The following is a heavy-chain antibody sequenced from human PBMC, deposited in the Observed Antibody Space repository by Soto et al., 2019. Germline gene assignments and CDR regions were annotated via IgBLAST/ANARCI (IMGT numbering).Heavy chain of an antibody. Sequence: EVQVLESGGGLVQPGGSLRLSCAASGFTIRNYAMSWVRQAPGKALEGVAGISGTTDRTYYRDSVEGRFTIFKDTSKNTLYLEMNSLRAEDTALYRCEGSWTWGQGTLVTVSS. D-gene: IGHD5-12*01. CDR2: ISGTTDRT. CDR1: GFTIRNYA. V-gene: IGHV3-23*02. CDR3: EGSWT. J-gene: IGHJ1*01.